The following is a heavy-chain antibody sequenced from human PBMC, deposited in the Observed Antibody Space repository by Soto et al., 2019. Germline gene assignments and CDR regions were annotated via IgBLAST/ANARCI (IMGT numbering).Heavy chain of an antibody. CDR2: ISYRGST. J-gene: IGHJ5*02. D-gene: IGHD3-22*01. V-gene: IGHV4-59*01. CDR3: ASSGIVGREVNTWFDP. CDR1: AGAITTSY. Sequence: PSETLSLTCTVSAGAITTSYWSWIRQPLGKALEWIGYISYRGSTNYNPSLKSRLTISLATSTRQIPLKLTSMTTADTAVYYCASSGIVGREVNTWFDPWAQGT.